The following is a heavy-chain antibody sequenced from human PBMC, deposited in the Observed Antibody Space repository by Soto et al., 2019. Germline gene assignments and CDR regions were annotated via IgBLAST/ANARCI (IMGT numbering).Heavy chain of an antibody. CDR1: GFSFSDYS. CDR2: ISGSSSYI. J-gene: IGHJ6*03. Sequence: EVQLVESGGGLVKPGGSLRLSCAASGFSFSDYSMNWVRQAPGKGLEWVSSISGSSSYIYYTDSLKGRFTVSRDNANKSLYVQMNSVRAEDTAVYYCARDGAYSGGNGCRDYYHYMDVWGKGTTVTVSS. V-gene: IGHV3-21*01. CDR3: ARDGAYSGGNGCRDYYHYMDV. D-gene: IGHD2-15*01.